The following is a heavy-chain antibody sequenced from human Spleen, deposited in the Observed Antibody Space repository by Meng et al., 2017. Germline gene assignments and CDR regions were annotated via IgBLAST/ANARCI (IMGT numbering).Heavy chain of an antibody. CDR3: AKDQMGDSETTLDH. J-gene: IGHJ4*02. Sequence: GESLKISCAASGFTFSTYAMNWVRRAPGKGLEWVSTITAGDLGTYYADSVKGRFAISRDNSKNTLNLQMNSLRAEDTAMYYCAKDQMGDSETTLDHWGQGTLVTVSS. CDR2: ITAGDLGT. CDR1: GFTFSTYA. D-gene: IGHD2-21*01. V-gene: IGHV3-23*01.